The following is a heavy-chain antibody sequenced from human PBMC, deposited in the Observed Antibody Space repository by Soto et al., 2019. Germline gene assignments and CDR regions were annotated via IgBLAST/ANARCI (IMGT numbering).Heavy chain of an antibody. CDR3: ARAPARAVVDYYMDV. J-gene: IGHJ6*03. V-gene: IGHV3-74*01. D-gene: IGHD2-15*01. Sequence: EVQLVESGGGLVQPGGSLRLSCAASGFTFSSYWMHWVRQAPGKGLVWVSRINSDGSSTSYADSVKGRFTISRDNAKNPLDRQMNSRRAEDTAVYYCARAPARAVVDYYMDVWGKGTTVTVSS. CDR2: INSDGSST. CDR1: GFTFSSYW.